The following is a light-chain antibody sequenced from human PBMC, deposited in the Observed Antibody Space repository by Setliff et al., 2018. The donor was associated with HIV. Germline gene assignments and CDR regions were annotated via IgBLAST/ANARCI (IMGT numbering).Light chain of an antibody. Sequence: ALTQPPSASVSPGQSVSISCTGTTSDIGNFDYVSWYQQHPGKAPKLIIYEVTKRPSGVPDRFSGSKSDNTASLTVSGLQTEDEADYYCYSYAGNNFYVFGSGTKVTV. J-gene: IGLJ1*01. CDR1: TSDIGNFDY. CDR2: EVT. CDR3: YSYAGNNFYV. V-gene: IGLV2-8*01.